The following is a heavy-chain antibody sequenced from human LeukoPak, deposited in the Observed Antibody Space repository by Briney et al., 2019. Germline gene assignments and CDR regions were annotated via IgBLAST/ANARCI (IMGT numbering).Heavy chain of an antibody. CDR2: IYTSGNT. Sequence: GGSLGLSCAASKFTVSSNYMSWVRQAPEKGLEWISVIYTSGNTYYADSVKGRFTISRDSSKNTLYLQMNSLRPEDTAIYYCASSYCINTSCYFLDQWGQGTLVTVSS. J-gene: IGHJ4*02. V-gene: IGHV3-66*02. CDR1: KFTVSSNY. CDR3: ASSYCINTSCYFLDQ. D-gene: IGHD2-2*01.